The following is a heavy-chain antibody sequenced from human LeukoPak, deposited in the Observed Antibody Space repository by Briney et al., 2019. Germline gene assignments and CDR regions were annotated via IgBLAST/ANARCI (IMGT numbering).Heavy chain of an antibody. V-gene: IGHV4-30-4*08. Sequence: PSQTLSLTCTVSGGSISSGDYYWSWIRQPPGKGLEWIGYIYYIGSTYYNPSLKSRVTISVDTSKKQFSLKLSSVTAADTAVCYCARDSSWFYFDYWGQGTLVTVSS. CDR2: IYYIGST. J-gene: IGHJ4*02. CDR1: GGSISSGDYY. D-gene: IGHD3-10*01. CDR3: ARDSSWFYFDY.